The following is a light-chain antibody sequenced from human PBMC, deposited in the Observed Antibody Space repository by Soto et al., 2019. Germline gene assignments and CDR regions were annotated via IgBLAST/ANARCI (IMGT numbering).Light chain of an antibody. CDR3: CSYTRSGTLI. J-gene: IGLJ1*01. CDR2: DVS. Sequence: QSGLTQPASVSGSPGQSITISCVGTSGDIGDYNYVSWYQQHPGKVPKVIIYDVSNRPSGVSYRFSGTKSGNTASLTVSGLQAEDEADYYCCSYTRSGTLIFGTGTKVPVL. CDR1: SGDIGDYNY. V-gene: IGLV2-14*01.